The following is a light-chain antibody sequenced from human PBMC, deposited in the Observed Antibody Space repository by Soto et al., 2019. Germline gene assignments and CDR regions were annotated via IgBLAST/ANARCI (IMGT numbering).Light chain of an antibody. V-gene: IGKV3D-15*01. Sequence: FWANQSVRSNLAWYQQKPGQAPRLVIYGASTRASGVPARFSGSGSGTEVTVPLSRLYCGDFALNYCRQYAPGGTYAQGTKVDIK. CDR1: QSVRSN. J-gene: IGKJ1*01. CDR3: RQYAPGGT. CDR2: GAS.